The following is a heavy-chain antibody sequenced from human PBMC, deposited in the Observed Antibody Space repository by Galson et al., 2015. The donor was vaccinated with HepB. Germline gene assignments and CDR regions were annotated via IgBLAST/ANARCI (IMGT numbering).Heavy chain of an antibody. D-gene: IGHD3-3*01. CDR3: ARDRDYDFLSAFYAMDV. Sequence: SLRLSCAASGFIFNNYGMHWVRQAPGKGLEWVAVIWYDGSNKYCVDSVKGRFTISRDNSKNTLYLQMNSLRDEDTAVYYCARDRDYDFLSAFYAMDVWGQGTTVTVSS. CDR2: IWYDGSNK. V-gene: IGHV3-33*01. CDR1: GFIFNNYG. J-gene: IGHJ6*02.